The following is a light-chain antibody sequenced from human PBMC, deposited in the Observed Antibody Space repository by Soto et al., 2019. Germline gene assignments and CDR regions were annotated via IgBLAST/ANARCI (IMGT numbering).Light chain of an antibody. V-gene: IGKV1-5*03. Sequence: DIQMTQSPSTLSASVGDRVTITCRASQSISTWLAWYQQKPGKAPKLLIYKAINLQSGVPSRFSGSGSGTEFSLTISSLHPDDFATYYCQRYNDFQYIFGQGTKPEMK. CDR2: KAI. CDR1: QSISTW. CDR3: QRYNDFQYI. J-gene: IGKJ2*01.